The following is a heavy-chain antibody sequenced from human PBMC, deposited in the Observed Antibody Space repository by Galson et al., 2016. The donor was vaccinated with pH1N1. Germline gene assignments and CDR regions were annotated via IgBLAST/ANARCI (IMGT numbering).Heavy chain of an antibody. V-gene: IGHV1-69*13. CDR1: GGIFKSNA. CDR3: ARSEDYYGSGSYSH. D-gene: IGHD3-10*01. J-gene: IGHJ4*02. Sequence: SVKVSCKVSGGIFKSNAISWVRQAPGQGLEWMGGIIAIFRTTKYAQKFQGRVTITADGSTSTTYMELSSLTSEDTAVYYCARSEDYYGSGSYSHWGQGTLVTVSS. CDR2: IIAIFRTT.